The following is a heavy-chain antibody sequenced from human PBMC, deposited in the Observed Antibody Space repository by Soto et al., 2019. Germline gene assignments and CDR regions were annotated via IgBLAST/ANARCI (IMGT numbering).Heavy chain of an antibody. Sequence: SVKVSCKASGGTFSSYAISWVRQAPGQGLEWMGGIIPIFGIANYAQKFQGRVTITADESTSTAYMELSSLRSEDTAVYYCARDRDGYTKGPFDYWGQGTLVTVSS. CDR3: ARDRDGYTKGPFDY. CDR2: IIPIFGIA. D-gene: IGHD5-12*01. CDR1: GGTFSSYA. V-gene: IGHV1-69*13. J-gene: IGHJ4*02.